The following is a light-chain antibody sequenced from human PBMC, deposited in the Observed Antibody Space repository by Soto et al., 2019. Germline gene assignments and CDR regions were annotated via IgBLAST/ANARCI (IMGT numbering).Light chain of an antibody. CDR3: AAWYDSMNGWV. V-gene: IGLV1-44*01. Sequence: QSVLTQPPSASGTPGQRVTISCSGSSCNIGNSNVNWYQQLPGTAPKFLIFSNNQRPSGVPERFSGSKSGTSASLAISGLQSEDEADYYCAAWYDSMNGWVFGGGTKLTVL. CDR1: SCNIGNSN. CDR2: SNN. J-gene: IGLJ3*02.